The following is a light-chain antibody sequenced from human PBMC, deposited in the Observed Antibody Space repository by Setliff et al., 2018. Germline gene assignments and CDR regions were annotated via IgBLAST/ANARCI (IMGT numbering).Light chain of an antibody. CDR1: SSDVGSYDL. CDR3: SSNAGSNNFDV. J-gene: IGLJ1*01. CDR2: EVN. V-gene: IGLV2-8*01. Sequence: QSVLTQPASVSGSPGQSITISCSGTSSDVGSYDLVSWYQQHPGKAPKLIIYEVNKRPSGVPDRFSGSKSGNTASLTVSGLQAEDEADYYCSSNAGSNNFDVFGTGTKGTVL.